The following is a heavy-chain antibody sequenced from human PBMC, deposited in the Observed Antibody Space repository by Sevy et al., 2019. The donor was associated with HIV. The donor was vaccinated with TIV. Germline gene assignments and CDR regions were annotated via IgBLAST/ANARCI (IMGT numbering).Heavy chain of an antibody. D-gene: IGHD3-22*01. CDR2: ISRSGSTI. Sequence: GGSLRLSCAASGFTFSDYYMSWIRQAPGKGLEWVSYISRSGSTINYADSVKGRSTISRDNAKNSRYLQINSLRAEDTAVYYCARENTMIEEPGWFDPWGQGTLVTVSS. CDR1: GFTFSDYY. V-gene: IGHV3-11*01. CDR3: ARENTMIEEPGWFDP. J-gene: IGHJ5*02.